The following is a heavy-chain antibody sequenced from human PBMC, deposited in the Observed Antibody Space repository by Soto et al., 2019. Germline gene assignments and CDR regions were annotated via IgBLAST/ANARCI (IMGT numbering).Heavy chain of an antibody. D-gene: IGHD4-17*01. Sequence: GGSLRLSCAASGFTFNIYALHWVRQAPGKGLEWVAVISFNGTKKYYSDSVKGRFTISRDNLKNTLYLQMNNLRVEDAALYFCAREDDYGYRYINYGLDVWGQGTTVTVSS. CDR2: ISFNGTKK. J-gene: IGHJ6*02. CDR3: AREDDYGYRYINYGLDV. V-gene: IGHV3-30-3*01. CDR1: GFTFNIYA.